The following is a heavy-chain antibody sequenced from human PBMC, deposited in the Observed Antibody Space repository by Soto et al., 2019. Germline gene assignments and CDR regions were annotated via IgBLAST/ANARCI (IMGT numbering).Heavy chain of an antibody. CDR1: GFTFNSSW. Sequence: EVQLVESGGGLVQPGESLRLSCAASGFTFNSSWMSWVRQAPGKGLEWVANIKQDGSERNYMDSVKGRFTISRDNSKNSLFLQMTSLRAEDTAFYYCATWALMPKIYYYYYSMDVWGQGTSVTVSS. CDR2: IKQDGSER. J-gene: IGHJ6*02. D-gene: IGHD1-26*01. V-gene: IGHV3-7*03. CDR3: ATWALMPKIYYYYYSMDV.